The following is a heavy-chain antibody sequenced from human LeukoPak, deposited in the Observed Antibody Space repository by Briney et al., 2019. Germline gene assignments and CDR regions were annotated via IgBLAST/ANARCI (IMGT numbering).Heavy chain of an antibody. D-gene: IGHD6-13*01. CDR3: AKDIAAAGTSGGYMDV. CDR1: GFIFKSYW. CDR2: IKQDGSEE. Sequence: GGSLRLSCAASGFIFKSYWVSWVRQAPGKGLEWVANIKQDGSEENYVDSVRGRFTISRDNAKNSLYLQMNSLRAEDTALYYCAKDIAAAGTSGGYMDVWGKGTTVTISS. J-gene: IGHJ6*03. V-gene: IGHV3-7*03.